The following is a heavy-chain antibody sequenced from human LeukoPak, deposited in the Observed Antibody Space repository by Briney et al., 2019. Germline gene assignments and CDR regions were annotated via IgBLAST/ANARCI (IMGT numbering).Heavy chain of an antibody. CDR2: IKPDGTTK. J-gene: IGHJ4*02. Sequence: PGGSLRLSCAASGFPFSNYSMTWVRQAPGKGLEWVANIKPDGTTKFYVDSVKGRFTISRDNALNSLYLQMNSLRAEDTAIYYCARSIPYGTTWYGRSDYWGQGTLVTVSS. V-gene: IGHV3-7*03. CDR1: GFPFSNYS. CDR3: ARSIPYGTTWYGRSDY. D-gene: IGHD6-13*01.